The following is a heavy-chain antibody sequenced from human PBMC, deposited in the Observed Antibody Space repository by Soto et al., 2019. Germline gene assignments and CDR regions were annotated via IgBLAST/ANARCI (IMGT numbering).Heavy chain of an antibody. D-gene: IGHD3-9*01. CDR1: GGTFSSYT. CDR2: IFPILGIA. CDR3: ARAGDGDKNWFDP. Sequence: QVQLVQSGAEVKKPGSSVKVSCKASGGTFSSYTISWVRQAPGQGLEWMGRIFPILGIANYAQKFQGRVTITADKSAITAYMGLRSVRSEDTAVYYCARAGDGDKNWFDPGGQGTLVTVSS. J-gene: IGHJ5*02. V-gene: IGHV1-69*02.